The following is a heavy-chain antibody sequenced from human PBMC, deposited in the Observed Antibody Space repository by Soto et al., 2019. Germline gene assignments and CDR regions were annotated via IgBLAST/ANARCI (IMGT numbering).Heavy chain of an antibody. V-gene: IGHV1-3*01. J-gene: IGHJ4*02. CDR3: ARQRQAVEVNSGDY. CDR2: INPGNGQA. CDR1: GYTFTSHA. D-gene: IGHD6-25*01. Sequence: QVQLVQSGAEVKKPGASVKISCKASGYTFTSHAIHWVRQAPGQRLEWMGWINPGNGQAEYSQKFQGSVTITRDTPASTAYQEVSTLTSEDTAVYFCARQRQAVEVNSGDYWTQGTLVTVSA.